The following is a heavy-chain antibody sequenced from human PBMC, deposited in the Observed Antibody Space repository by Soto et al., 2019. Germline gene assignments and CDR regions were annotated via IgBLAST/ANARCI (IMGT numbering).Heavy chain of an antibody. D-gene: IGHD3-9*01. CDR1: GDSITSAGSY. J-gene: IGHJ5*02. Sequence: SETLSLTCSVSGDSITSAGSYWSWIRQHPGKGLEWIGYIYYDGATYYNPSLNSRASISLDSSKNQFSLRVSSVTVADTAVYYCARDFTMASRSYFPPFNWFGRRGLGSRGTVAS. CDR3: ARDFTMASRSYFPPFNWFGR. CDR2: IYYDGAT. V-gene: IGHV4-31*03.